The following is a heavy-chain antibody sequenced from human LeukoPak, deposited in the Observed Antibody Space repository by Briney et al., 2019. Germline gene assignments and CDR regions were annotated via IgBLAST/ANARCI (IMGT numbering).Heavy chain of an antibody. J-gene: IGHJ4*02. Sequence: GESLKISCKGSGYSFTNYWIGWVRQMPGKGLEWMGIIYPGDSDTTYSPSFQGQVTISADKSISTAYLQWSSLKASDTAMYYCARPQYYYDSSGYYWGQGTLVTVSS. V-gene: IGHV5-51*01. D-gene: IGHD3-22*01. CDR1: GYSFTNYW. CDR2: IYPGDSDT. CDR3: ARPQYYYDSSGYY.